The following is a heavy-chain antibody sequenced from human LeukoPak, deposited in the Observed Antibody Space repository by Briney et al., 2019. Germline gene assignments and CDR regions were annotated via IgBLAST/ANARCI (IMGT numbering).Heavy chain of an antibody. V-gene: IGHV3-7*01. CDR2: IKQDGSEK. Sequence: TGGSLRLSCAASGLILSNYWMSWVRQAPGKGLEWVANIKQDGSEKYYVGSVKGRFTISRDNAKNSLYLQMNSLRAEDTAVYYCASGSHFDYWGQGTLVTVSS. J-gene: IGHJ4*02. CDR1: GLILSNYW. CDR3: ASGSHFDY.